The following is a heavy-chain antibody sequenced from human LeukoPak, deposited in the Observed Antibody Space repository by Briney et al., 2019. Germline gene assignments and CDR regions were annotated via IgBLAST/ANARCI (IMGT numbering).Heavy chain of an antibody. CDR1: GYAFTGYY. CDR3: ASRIAAAGTGFDY. CDR2: INPNSGGT. J-gene: IGHJ4*02. V-gene: IGHV1-2*06. D-gene: IGHD6-13*01. Sequence: GASVKVSCKAFGYAFTGYYMHWVRQAPGQGLEWMGRINPNSGGTNYAQKFQGRVTMTRDTSISTAYMELSRLRSDDTAVYYCASRIAAAGTGFDYWGQGTLVTVSS.